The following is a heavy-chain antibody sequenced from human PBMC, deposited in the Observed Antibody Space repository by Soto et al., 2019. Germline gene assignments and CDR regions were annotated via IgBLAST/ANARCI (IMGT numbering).Heavy chain of an antibody. V-gene: IGHV3-33*01. J-gene: IGHJ6*02. Sequence: QVQLVESGGGVVQPGRSLRLSCAAPGFTFNNYGMHWVRQAPGKGLEWLAVIWNDGSNNYYANSVKGRFTISRDNSKNTLYLQMNSLRAEDTAVYSCARRQIPPPTRGAAKARGGMDVWGQGTTVTVSS. CDR3: ARRQIPPPTRGAAKARGGMDV. CDR2: IWNDGSNN. CDR1: GFTFNNYG. D-gene: IGHD6-13*01.